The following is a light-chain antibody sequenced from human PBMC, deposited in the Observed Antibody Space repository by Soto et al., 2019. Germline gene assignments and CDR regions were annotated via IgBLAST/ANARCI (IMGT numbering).Light chain of an antibody. CDR2: KTS. V-gene: IGKV1-5*03. J-gene: IGKJ1*01. CDR1: QGISSY. CDR3: QQYNGYRWT. Sequence: DIQLTQSPSFLSASVGDRVTITCRASQGISSYLAWYQQKPGKAPKLLIYKTSSLESGVPSRFSGSGSGTEFTLTISSLQPDDFATYYCQQYNGYRWTFGQGTKVDI.